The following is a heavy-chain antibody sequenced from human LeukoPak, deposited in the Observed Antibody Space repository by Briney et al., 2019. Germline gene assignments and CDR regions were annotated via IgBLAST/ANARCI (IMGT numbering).Heavy chain of an antibody. CDR1: GFTFSSYA. D-gene: IGHD2-8*01. Sequence: PGGSLRLSCAASGFTFSSYAMSWVRQTPGKGLEWVSAISNSGGDTYYADSVKGRFTISRDNSKNTLYLQMNSLRAEDTAVYYCAKEALMVYSNAYFDYWGQRTLVTVSS. CDR3: AKEALMVYSNAYFDY. CDR2: ISNSGGDT. V-gene: IGHV3-23*01. J-gene: IGHJ4*02.